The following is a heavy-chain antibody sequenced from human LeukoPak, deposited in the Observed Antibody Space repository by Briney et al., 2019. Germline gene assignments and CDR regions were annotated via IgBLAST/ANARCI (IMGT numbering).Heavy chain of an antibody. CDR1: GGSFSGYY. CDR3: ARGARMYGHWFDP. V-gene: IGHV4-34*01. J-gene: IGHJ5*02. CDR2: INHSGST. Sequence: LETLSLTCAVYGGSFSGYYWSWIRQPPGKGLEWIGEINHSGSTNYNPSLKSRVTISVDTSKNQFSLKPSSVTAADTAVYYCARGARMYGHWFDPWGQGTLVTVSS. D-gene: IGHD2-15*01.